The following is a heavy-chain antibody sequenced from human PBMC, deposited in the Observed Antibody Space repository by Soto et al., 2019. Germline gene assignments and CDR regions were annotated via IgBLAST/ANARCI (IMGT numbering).Heavy chain of an antibody. D-gene: IGHD5-18*01. CDR1: GGSIGNYY. CDR3: ARDYDVNTALDYWYFDL. V-gene: IGHV4-4*07. CDR2: IYTSGRT. Sequence: QVQLQESGPGLVKPSESLSLTCTVSGGSIGNYYWAWIRQSAGKGLEWIGRIYTSGRTHYNPFLTGRVTMSIDTSKNQFSLRLTSVTAADTAMYYCARDYDVNTALDYWYFDLWGRGTLVTVSS. J-gene: IGHJ2*01.